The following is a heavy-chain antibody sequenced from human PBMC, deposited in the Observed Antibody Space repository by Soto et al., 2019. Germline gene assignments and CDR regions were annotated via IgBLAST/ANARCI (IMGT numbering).Heavy chain of an antibody. J-gene: IGHJ6*03. V-gene: IGHV3-33*01. Sequence: QVQLVGSGGGVVQPGRSLRLSCAASGLTFSSYGMHRARQALGKGLEWVAVIWYEGSNKYYVDSVKGRFTITRDNSKNTLYLQMSSLRAEDTAVYYCARDPVTTNYCYYYMDVWGKGATVTVSS. D-gene: IGHD4-4*01. CDR3: ARDPVTTNYCYYYMDV. CDR2: IWYEGSNK. CDR1: GLTFSSYG.